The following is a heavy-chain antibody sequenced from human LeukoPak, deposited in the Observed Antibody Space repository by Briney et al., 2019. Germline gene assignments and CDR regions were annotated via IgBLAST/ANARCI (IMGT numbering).Heavy chain of an antibody. CDR3: ARGALQLWSRFDS. Sequence: GGSLRLSCAASGFTVSSNYMSWVRQAPGKGLEWVSVIYSGGSAYYADSVKGRFTISRDNSKNTLYLQMNSLRAEDTAAYYCARGALQLWSRFDSWGQGTLVTVSS. D-gene: IGHD5-18*01. V-gene: IGHV3-53*01. CDR2: IYSGGSA. J-gene: IGHJ4*02. CDR1: GFTVSSNY.